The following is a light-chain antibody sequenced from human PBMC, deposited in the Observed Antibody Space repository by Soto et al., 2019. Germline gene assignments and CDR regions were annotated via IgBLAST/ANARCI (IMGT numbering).Light chain of an antibody. V-gene: IGKV1-39*01. CDR2: AAS. CDR1: QSISRY. CDR3: QQTYSTLYT. Sequence: DIQMTQSPSALSASVGDRVTITCRASQSISRYLNWYQQKPGNAPEPLIYAASSLQSGVPSRFSGSGSGTDFTITISNLQAEDFATYFCQQTYSTLYTFGPGTKVEIK. J-gene: IGKJ3*01.